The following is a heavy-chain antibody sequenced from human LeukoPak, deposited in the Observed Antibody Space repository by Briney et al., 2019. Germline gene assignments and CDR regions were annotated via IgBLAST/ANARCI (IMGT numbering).Heavy chain of an antibody. CDR2: ISGDGTET. Sequence: QAGGSLRLSCAASGFTFSSSAMTWVRQAPRKGLEWVSTISGDGTETFYADSVKGRFTISRDNSKNTHYLQMSSLRAEDTGIYYCAKGGHYSFFDYWGQGTLVTVSS. J-gene: IGHJ4*02. CDR3: AKGGHYSFFDY. D-gene: IGHD4-11*01. CDR1: GFTFSSSA. V-gene: IGHV3-23*01.